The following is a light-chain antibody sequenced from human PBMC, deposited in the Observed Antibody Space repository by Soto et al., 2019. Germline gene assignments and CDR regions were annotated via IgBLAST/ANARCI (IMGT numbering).Light chain of an antibody. V-gene: IGLV1-51*02. CDR3: GTWDSSLSAGAMV. CDR1: SSNIGNNY. CDR2: ENN. Sequence: QSVLTQPPSVSAAPGQKVTISCSGSSSNIGNNYVSWYQQLPGTAPKLLIYENNKRPSGIPDRFSGSKSGTSATLGITGLQTGDEADYYRGTWDSSLSAGAMVFGGGTQLTVL. J-gene: IGLJ2*01.